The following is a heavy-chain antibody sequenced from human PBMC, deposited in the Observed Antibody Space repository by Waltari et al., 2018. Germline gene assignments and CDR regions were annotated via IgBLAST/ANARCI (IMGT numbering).Heavy chain of an antibody. D-gene: IGHD2-15*01. CDR2: IYSGGST. J-gene: IGHJ4*02. CDR1: GFTFSSYA. CDR3: AKTLVVVLFDY. Sequence: EVQLLESGGGLVQPGGSLRLSCAASGFTFSSYAMSWVRQAPGKGLEWVSVIYSGGSTYYADSVKGRFTISRDNSKNTLYLQMNSLRAEDTAVYYCAKTLVVVLFDYWGQGTLVIVSS. V-gene: IGHV3-23*03.